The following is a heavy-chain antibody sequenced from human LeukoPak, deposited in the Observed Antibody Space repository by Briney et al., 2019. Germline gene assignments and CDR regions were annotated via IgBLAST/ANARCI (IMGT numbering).Heavy chain of an antibody. CDR1: GGSFSGYY. CDR3: ATARVVNYFYSCMDV. J-gene: IGHJ6*03. D-gene: IGHD2/OR15-2a*01. V-gene: IGHV4-34*01. CDR2: INHSGST. Sequence: SETLSLTCAVYGGSFSGYYWSWIRQPPGKGLEWIGEINHSGSTNYNPSLKSRVTISVDTSKNQFSLKLSSVTAADTAVYYCATARVVNYFYSCMDVWGRGTTVTVSS.